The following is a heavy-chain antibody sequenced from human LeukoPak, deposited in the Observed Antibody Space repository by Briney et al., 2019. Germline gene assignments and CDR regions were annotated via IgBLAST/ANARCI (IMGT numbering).Heavy chain of an antibody. J-gene: IGHJ4*02. D-gene: IGHD4-17*01. CDR1: GYTFTGYY. CDR2: ISAYNGNT. V-gene: IGHV1-18*04. Sequence: ASVKVSCKASGYTFTGYYVHWVRQAPGQGLEWMGWISAYNGNTNYAQKLQGRVTMTTDTSTSTAYMELRSLRSDDTAVYYCARGSYGDYEDYFDYWGQGTLVTVSS. CDR3: ARGSYGDYEDYFDY.